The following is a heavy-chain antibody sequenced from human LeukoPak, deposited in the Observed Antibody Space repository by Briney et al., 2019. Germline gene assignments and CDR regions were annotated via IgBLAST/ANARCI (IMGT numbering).Heavy chain of an antibody. V-gene: IGHV4-34*01. J-gene: IGHJ4*02. D-gene: IGHD3-10*01. CDR3: ARDGSGSYYVDY. CDR2: INHSGST. Sequence: PSETLSLTCAVYGGSFSGYYWSWIRQPPGKGLEWIGEINHSGSTNYNPSLKSRVTISVDTSKNQFSLKLSSVTAADTAVYYCARDGSGSYYVDYWGQGTLVTVSS. CDR1: GGSFSGYY.